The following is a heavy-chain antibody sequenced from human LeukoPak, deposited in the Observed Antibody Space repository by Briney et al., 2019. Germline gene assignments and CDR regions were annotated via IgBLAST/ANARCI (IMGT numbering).Heavy chain of an antibody. CDR1: GGSISSGDYY. CDR3: ARVPNPAYYDSSGYWVGDY. D-gene: IGHD3-22*01. Sequence: PSETLSLTCTVSGGSISSGDYYWSWIRQPPGKGLEWIGYIYYSGSTYYNPSLKSRVTISVDTSKNQFSLKLSSVTAADTAVYYCARVPNPAYYDSSGYWVGDYWGQGTLVTVSS. V-gene: IGHV4-30-4*01. CDR2: IYYSGST. J-gene: IGHJ4*02.